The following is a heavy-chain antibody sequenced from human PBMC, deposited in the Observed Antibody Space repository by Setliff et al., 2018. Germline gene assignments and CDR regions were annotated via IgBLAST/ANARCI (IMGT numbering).Heavy chain of an antibody. CDR1: RFTFSNYW. V-gene: IGHV3-7*03. J-gene: IGHJ4*02. Sequence: PGGSLRLSCAASRFTFSNYWMSWVRQAPGKGLEWVANIKEDGSEKYYVDSVKGRFTISRDNAKNSLYLQMNSLRVEDTAVYYCAKTRVTMVWGVPTYYFDYWGQGTLVTVSS. CDR3: AKTRVTMVWGVPTYYFDY. CDR2: IKEDGSEK. D-gene: IGHD3-10*01.